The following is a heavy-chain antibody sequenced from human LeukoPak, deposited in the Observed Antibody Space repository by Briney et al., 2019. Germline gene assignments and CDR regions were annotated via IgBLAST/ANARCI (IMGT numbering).Heavy chain of an antibody. Sequence: GGSLRLSCAGSGFIFNDYWVNWVRQAPGKGLEWVANINQDGGEKFYVDSVKGRFTISRDNAKTTLYLQMDSLRVEDTAVYYCARGQYTTSWSSSRDWGQGTLVTVSS. CDR2: INQDGGEK. D-gene: IGHD6-13*01. CDR3: ARGQYTTSWSSSRD. V-gene: IGHV3-7*01. CDR1: GFIFNDYW. J-gene: IGHJ4*02.